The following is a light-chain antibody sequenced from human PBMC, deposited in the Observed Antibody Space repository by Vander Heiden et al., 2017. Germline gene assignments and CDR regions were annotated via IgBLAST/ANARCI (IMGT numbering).Light chain of an antibody. CDR3: QQRGNWLVS. J-gene: IGKJ4*01. CDR1: QSVGGF. Sequence: IVLTQSPATVSLSPGERVTLSCRASQSVGGFLAWYQQKPGQAPRLLIYDTFHRASGVPPRFSGSGSGTDFTLTISSLEPDDFALYYCQQRGNWLVSFGGGTRVEI. CDR2: DTF. V-gene: IGKV3-11*01.